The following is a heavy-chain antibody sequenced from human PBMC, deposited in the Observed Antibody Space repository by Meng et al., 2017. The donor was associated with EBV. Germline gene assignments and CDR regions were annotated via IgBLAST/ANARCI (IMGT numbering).Heavy chain of an antibody. J-gene: IGHJ4*02. CDR1: GDTFTKYG. V-gene: IGHV1-2*02. CDR3: ARVGIAVAGTGDY. Sequence: VPLDPAGAEVQKPGSSVKVSCKASGDTFTKYGITWVRQAPGQGLEWMGGINPNSGGTNYAQKFQGRVTMTRDTSISTAYMELSRLRSDDTAVYYCARVGIAVAGTGDYWGQGTLVTVSS. CDR2: INPNSGGT. D-gene: IGHD6-19*01.